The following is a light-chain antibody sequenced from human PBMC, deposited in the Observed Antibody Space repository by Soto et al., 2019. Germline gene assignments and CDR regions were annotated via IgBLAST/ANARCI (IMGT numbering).Light chain of an antibody. CDR2: LAS. CDR3: QPTHNTPPT. V-gene: IGKV1-39*01. J-gene: IGKJ1*01. CDR1: QSISNY. Sequence: DIHLKKYPSSLSASVGDRVTITCRASQSISNYLNWYQQRPGKAPKLLIYLASSLSSGVPSKFSGSGSGTDFTLTISFLQPEDSATYYCQPTHNTPPTFGQGTQVDI.